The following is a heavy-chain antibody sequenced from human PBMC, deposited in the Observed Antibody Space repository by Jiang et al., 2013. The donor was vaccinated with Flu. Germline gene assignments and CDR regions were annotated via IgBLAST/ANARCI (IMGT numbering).Heavy chain of an antibody. D-gene: IGHD7-27*01. CDR2: IYYSGST. CDR1: GGSISSGGYY. CDR3: ARDSPSGDNWFDP. Sequence: LVKPSQTLSLTCTVSGGSISSGGYYWSWIRQHPGKGLEWIGYIYYSGSTYYNPSLKSRVTISVDTSKNQFSLKLSSVTAADTAVYYCARDSPSGDNWFDPWGQGTLVTVSS. V-gene: IGHV4-31*03. J-gene: IGHJ5*02.